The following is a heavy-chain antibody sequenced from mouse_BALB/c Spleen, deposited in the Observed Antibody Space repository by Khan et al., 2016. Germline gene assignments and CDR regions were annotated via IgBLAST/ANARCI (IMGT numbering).Heavy chain of an antibody. CDR1: GFTLSDVW. CDR3: MSVYFDY. CDR2: IRSIANNHAT. J-gene: IGHJ2*01. Sequence: EVKREVSGGGWVQPGGSRKLSCAASGFTLSDVWMDWVRQSPEKGLEWDAEIRSIANNHATYFTESVKGRFTISRDDSTSSVYLQMNSLRADVTGIYYCMSVYFDYWGQGTTLTVSA. V-gene: IGHV6-6*01.